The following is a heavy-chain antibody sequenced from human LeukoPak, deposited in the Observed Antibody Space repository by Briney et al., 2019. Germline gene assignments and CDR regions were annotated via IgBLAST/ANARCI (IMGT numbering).Heavy chain of an antibody. J-gene: IGHJ4*02. CDR1: GVSIANTFYY. Sequence: SETLSLTCSVSGVSIANTFYYWNWLRQPAGKGLEWIGRIYTTGSTDYNPSLKSRVTIPLDTARNQFSLKVSSVTAADTAVYYCARRQEGHDYWGQGTLVTVSS. CDR3: ARRQEGHDY. CDR2: IYTTGST. V-gene: IGHV4-61*02.